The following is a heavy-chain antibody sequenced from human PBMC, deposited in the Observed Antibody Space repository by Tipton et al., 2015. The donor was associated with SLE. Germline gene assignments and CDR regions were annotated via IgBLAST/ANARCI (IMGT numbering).Heavy chain of an antibody. V-gene: IGHV3-48*03. CDR2: ISSSGSTI. Sequence: GSLRLSCAASGFTFSSYEMNWVRQAPGKGLEWVSYISSSGSTIYYADSVKGRFTISRDNAKNSLYLQMNNVTTEDTAVYYCAKDRSGDPYYFQFWGQGTLVTVSP. CDR3: AKDRSGDPYYFQF. CDR1: GFTFSSYE. J-gene: IGHJ4*02.